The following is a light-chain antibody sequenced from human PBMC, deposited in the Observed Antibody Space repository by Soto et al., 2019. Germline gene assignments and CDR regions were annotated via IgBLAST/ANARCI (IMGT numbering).Light chain of an antibody. CDR2: GAS. CDR3: QQYGSSPLT. CDR1: QSVSSSY. J-gene: IGKJ4*01. Sequence: EIVLTQSPATLSLSPGERATLSCGASQSVSSSYLAWYQQKPGQAPRLLIYGASSRATGVPDRSSGSGSGTDFTLTISRLEPEDFAVYYCQQYGSSPLTFGGGTKVDIK. V-gene: IGKV3-20*01.